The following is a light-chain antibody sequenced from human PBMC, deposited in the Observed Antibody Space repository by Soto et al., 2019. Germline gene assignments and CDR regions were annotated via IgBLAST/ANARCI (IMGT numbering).Light chain of an antibody. CDR1: QSISSW. V-gene: IGKV1-39*01. J-gene: IGKJ1*01. CDR3: QKSYSTLRK. Sequence: DIQMTHSPSTLSASVVDKFTITCRASQSISSWLAWYQPKPGKAPKLLIYAASSLQSGVPSRFSGSGSGTDFTLTISSLQPEDFATYYCQKSYSTLRKCGQGNKGAIK. CDR2: AAS.